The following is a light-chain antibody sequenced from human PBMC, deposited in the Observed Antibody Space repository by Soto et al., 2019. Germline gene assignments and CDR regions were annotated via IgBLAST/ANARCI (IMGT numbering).Light chain of an antibody. CDR3: QQYGSSGT. J-gene: IGKJ1*01. CDR1: QSVGRNF. V-gene: IGKV3-20*01. Sequence: EVVMTQSPATLSVSPGERGTLSCRASQSVGRNFLAWYQQKPGQAPRLLIYGASNRATGIPDRFSGSGSGTEFTLTISRLEPEDFAVYYCQQYGSSGTFGQGTKVDI. CDR2: GAS.